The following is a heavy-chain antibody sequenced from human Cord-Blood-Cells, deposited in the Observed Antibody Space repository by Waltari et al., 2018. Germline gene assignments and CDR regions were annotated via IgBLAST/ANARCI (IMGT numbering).Heavy chain of an antibody. D-gene: IGHD5-12*01. CDR3: ATVEMATTEDAFDI. CDR2: ISRSSSTI. V-gene: IGHV3-48*02. J-gene: IGHJ3*02. Sequence: EVQLVESGGGLVQPGGSLRLSCAVSGFTFSSYSMNWVRQAPGKGLEWVSYISRSSSTIYYADSVKGRFTISRDNAKNSLYLQMNSLRDEDTAVYYCATVEMATTEDAFDIWGQGTMVTVSS. CDR1: GFTFSSYS.